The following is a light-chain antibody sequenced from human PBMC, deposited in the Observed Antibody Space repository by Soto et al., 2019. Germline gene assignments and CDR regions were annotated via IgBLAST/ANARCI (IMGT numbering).Light chain of an antibody. CDR2: GNS. CDR1: SSNIGAGYD. J-gene: IGLJ2*01. CDR3: QSYDSSLSGYL. Sequence: QSVLTQPPSVSGAPGQRVTISCTGSSSNIGAGYDVLWYQQLPGTAPKLLIYGNSNRPSGVPDRFSGSKSGTSASLAITGLQAEDEADYYCQSYDSSLSGYLFGGGTKVTVL. V-gene: IGLV1-40*01.